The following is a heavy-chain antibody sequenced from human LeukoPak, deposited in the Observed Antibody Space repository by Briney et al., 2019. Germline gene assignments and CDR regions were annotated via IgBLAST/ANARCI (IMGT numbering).Heavy chain of an antibody. Sequence: SETLSLTCTVSGGSISSYYWSWIRQPPGKGLEWIGYIYYSGSTNYNPSLKSRVTISVDTSRNQFSLKLSSVTAADTAVYYCARSFFGSGSNNWFDPWGQGTLVTVSS. CDR2: IYYSGST. CDR3: ARSFFGSGSNNWFDP. CDR1: GGSISSYY. J-gene: IGHJ5*02. D-gene: IGHD3-10*01. V-gene: IGHV4-59*01.